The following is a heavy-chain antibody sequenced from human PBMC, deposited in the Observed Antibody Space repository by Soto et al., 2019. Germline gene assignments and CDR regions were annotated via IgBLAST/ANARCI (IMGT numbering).Heavy chain of an antibody. CDR2: IIPIFGTA. J-gene: IGHJ6*02. D-gene: IGHD5-18*01. CDR1: GGTFSSYA. V-gene: IGHV1-69*01. Sequence: QVQLVQSGAEVKKPGSSVKVSCKASGGTFSSYAISWVRQAPGQGLEWMGGIIPIFGTANYAQKFQGRVTITADESTSKAYMELSSLRSEDTAVYYCARDEVDTAMVTGYYGMDVWGQGTTVTVSS. CDR3: ARDEVDTAMVTGYYGMDV.